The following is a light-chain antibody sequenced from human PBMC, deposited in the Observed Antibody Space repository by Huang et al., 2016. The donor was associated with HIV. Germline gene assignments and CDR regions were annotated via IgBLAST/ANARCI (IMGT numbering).Light chain of an antibody. V-gene: IGKV3-15*01. Sequence: EIMMTQSPATLSVSPGERATLSCRASQSVSSNLAWYQQKPGQVPRLLIYGASTRATGMPARFSGSGFGTEFTLTITSLQSEDFAVYYCQQYNNWPSITFGQGTRLEIK. J-gene: IGKJ5*01. CDR1: QSVSSN. CDR3: QQYNNWPSIT. CDR2: GAS.